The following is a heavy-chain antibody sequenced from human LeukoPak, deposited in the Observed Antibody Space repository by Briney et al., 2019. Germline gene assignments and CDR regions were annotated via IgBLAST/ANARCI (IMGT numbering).Heavy chain of an antibody. CDR2: ISSSGSTI. CDR1: GFTFSSCE. CDR3: ARDLGITMSHDY. D-gene: IGHD3-10*02. J-gene: IGHJ4*02. Sequence: GGSLRLSCAASGFTFSSCEMNCVRQAPGKGLEWVSYISSSGSTIYYADSVKGRFTISRDNAKNSLYLQMNSLRAEDTAVYYCARDLGITMSHDYWGQGTLVTVSS. V-gene: IGHV3-48*03.